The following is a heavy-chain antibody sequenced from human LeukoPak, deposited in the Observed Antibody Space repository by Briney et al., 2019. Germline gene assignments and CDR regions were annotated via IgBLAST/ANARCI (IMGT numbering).Heavy chain of an antibody. CDR2: IYPSGST. CDR1: GGSISSGSYY. D-gene: IGHD3-22*01. CDR3: ARVVISDTSGYYPTYHFDY. V-gene: IGHV4-61*02. J-gene: IGHJ4*02. Sequence: SETLSLTCTVSGGSISSGSYYWSWIRQPAGTGLEWIGRIYPSGSTNYNPSLKSRVTISVDTSKNQFSLKLSSVTAADTAVYYCARVVISDTSGYYPTYHFDYWGQGTLVTVSS.